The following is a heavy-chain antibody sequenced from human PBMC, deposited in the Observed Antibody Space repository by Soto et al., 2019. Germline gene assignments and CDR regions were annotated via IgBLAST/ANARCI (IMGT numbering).Heavy chain of an antibody. CDR3: ARGEGQLLPAGY. Sequence: QVQLQESGPGLVKPSQTLSLTCTVSGGSISSGGYYWSWIRQHPGKGLEWIGYIYYSGSTYYKPSLRSRVTISVDTSKNQFSLKLSSVTAADTAVYYCARGEGQLLPAGYWGQGTLVTVSS. V-gene: IGHV4-31*03. J-gene: IGHJ4*02. D-gene: IGHD6-6*01. CDR1: GGSISSGGYY. CDR2: IYYSGST.